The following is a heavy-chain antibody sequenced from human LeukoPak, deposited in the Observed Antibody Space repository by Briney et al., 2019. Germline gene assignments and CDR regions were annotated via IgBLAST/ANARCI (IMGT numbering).Heavy chain of an antibody. Sequence: PSETLSLTRTVSGGSISSSSYYWGWIRQPPGKGLEWIGSIYYSGSTYYNPSLKSRVTISVDTSKNQFSLKLSSVTAADTAVYYCARHVEGVVRGEVWFDPWGQGTLVTVSS. D-gene: IGHD3-10*01. V-gene: IGHV4-39*01. CDR1: GGSISSSSYY. J-gene: IGHJ5*02. CDR2: IYYSGST. CDR3: ARHVEGVVRGEVWFDP.